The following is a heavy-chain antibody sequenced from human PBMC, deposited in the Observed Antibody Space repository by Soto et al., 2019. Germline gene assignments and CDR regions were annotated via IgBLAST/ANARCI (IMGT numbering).Heavy chain of an antibody. D-gene: IGHD3-3*01. CDR1: GGSFSGYY. J-gene: IGHJ6*02. CDR2: INHSGRT. Sequence: SETLSLTCAVNGGSFSGYYWSWIRQPPGRGLEWIGEINHSGRTNLNPSLKSRVSTSVDTSKNHFSLRLSSVTAADMAVYYCAREVNTIFNGNGMDVWGQGTTVTVSS. CDR3: AREVNTIFNGNGMDV. V-gene: IGHV4-34*01.